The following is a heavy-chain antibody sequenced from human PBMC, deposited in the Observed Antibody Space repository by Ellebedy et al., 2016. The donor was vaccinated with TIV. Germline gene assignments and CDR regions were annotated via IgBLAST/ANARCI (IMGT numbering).Heavy chain of an antibody. V-gene: IGHV1-69*13. CDR1: GGTFRSHG. CDR2: ILPIFGTA. CDR3: AREGHDSLDY. Sequence: APVKVSCKTSGGTFRSHGFSWVRQAPGQGLEWMGGILPIFGTANYAQKFQGRVTITADESTTTVYMEMSSLRSEDPAVYYCAREGHDSLDYWGQGTLVTVSS. J-gene: IGHJ4*02. D-gene: IGHD3-22*01.